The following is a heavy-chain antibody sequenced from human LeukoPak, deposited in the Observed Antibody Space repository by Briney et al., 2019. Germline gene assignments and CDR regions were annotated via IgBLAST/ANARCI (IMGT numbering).Heavy chain of an antibody. Sequence: PSETLSLTCAVYGGSFSGYYWSWIRQPPGKGLEWIGEINHSGSTNYNPSLKSRVTISVDTSKNQFSLKLSSVTAADTAVYYCARHLRWFGELFQKGGDFDYWGQGTLVTVSS. CDR2: INHSGST. V-gene: IGHV4-34*01. CDR1: GGSFSGYY. D-gene: IGHD3-10*01. J-gene: IGHJ4*02. CDR3: ARHLRWFGELFQKGGDFDY.